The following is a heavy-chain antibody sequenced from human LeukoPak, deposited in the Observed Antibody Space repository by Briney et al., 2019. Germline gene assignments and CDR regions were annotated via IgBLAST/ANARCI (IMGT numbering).Heavy chain of an antibody. CDR3: AREYCSSTSCYVSYMDV. V-gene: IGHV3-33*05. CDR2: IQYDGSRK. D-gene: IGHD2-2*01. Sequence: GGSLRLSCATSGFTFSTSDMHWVRQAPGKGLEWVSFIQYDGSRKNYVDSVKGRFTISRDNARNSLYLQMNSLRAEDTAVYYCAREYCSSTSCYVSYMDVWGKGTTVTISS. CDR1: GFTFSTSD. J-gene: IGHJ6*03.